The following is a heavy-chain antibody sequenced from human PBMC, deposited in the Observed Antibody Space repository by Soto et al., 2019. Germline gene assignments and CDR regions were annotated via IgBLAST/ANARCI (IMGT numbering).Heavy chain of an antibody. Sequence: QVQLVQSGAEVKKPGSSVKVSCKASGGTFNSYGFNWVRQAPGHGLEWLGGIIPALGRPNYAQNFQGRVTITADESTSKAYMELSSLTYDDTAIYYGARGGTPYCGGDCYFDFWGQGSLVTVSS. CDR3: ARGGTPYCGGDCYFDF. D-gene: IGHD2-21*02. CDR2: IIPALGRP. J-gene: IGHJ4*02. V-gene: IGHV1-69*01. CDR1: GGTFNSYG.